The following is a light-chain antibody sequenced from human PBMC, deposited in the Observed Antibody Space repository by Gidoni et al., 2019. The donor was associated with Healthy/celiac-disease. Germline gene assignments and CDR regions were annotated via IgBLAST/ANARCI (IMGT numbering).Light chain of an antibody. CDR3: QQSYSTPWT. Sequence: DIQMTQSPSSLSASVGDRVTITCRASQSISSDLNWYQQKPGKAPKPLIYAASSLQSGVPSRFSGSGSGTDFTLTISSLQTEDFATYYCQQSYSTPWTFGQGTKVEIK. V-gene: IGKV1-39*01. CDR2: AAS. CDR1: QSISSD. J-gene: IGKJ1*01.